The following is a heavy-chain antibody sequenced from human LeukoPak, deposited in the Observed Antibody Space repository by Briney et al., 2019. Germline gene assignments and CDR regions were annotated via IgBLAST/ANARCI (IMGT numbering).Heavy chain of an antibody. D-gene: IGHD4/OR15-4a*01. CDR2: ISTYNGNT. V-gene: IGHV1-18*01. Sequence: ASVKVSCKASGYIFTNYDITWVRQAPGQGLECMGWISTYNGNTDYGEKFQDRVTMTTDTSTSTAYMDLRSLRSDDTAVYYCARDNNGGNYHEARFDYWGQGALVTVSS. J-gene: IGHJ4*02. CDR3: ARDNNGGNYHEARFDY. CDR1: GYIFTNYD.